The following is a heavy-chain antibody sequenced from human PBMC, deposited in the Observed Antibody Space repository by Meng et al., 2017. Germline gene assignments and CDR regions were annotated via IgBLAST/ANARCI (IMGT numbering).Heavy chain of an antibody. D-gene: IGHD3-10*01. Sequence: QLQLQESGPGLVKPSEPLSLTCTVSGGSISSNGYYWDWFRQPPGKGLEWFGAIYHSGSTSYNPSLQSRVTMFVDTSKNQFSLMLTSVTATDTAVYYCARRRGGSGRDCWGQGTLVTVSS. CDR2: IYHSGST. CDR1: GGSISSNGYY. J-gene: IGHJ4*02. CDR3: ARRRGGSGRDC. V-gene: IGHV4-39*01.